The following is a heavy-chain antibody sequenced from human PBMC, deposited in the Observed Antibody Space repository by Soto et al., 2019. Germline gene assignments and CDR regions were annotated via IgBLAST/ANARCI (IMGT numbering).Heavy chain of an antibody. D-gene: IGHD3-10*01. CDR2: IIPTLGIA. V-gene: IGHV1-69*04. J-gene: IGHJ4*02. Sequence: ASVKVSCKTSGDTFTDYKLNWMRQAPGQGLEWMGRIIPTLGIANYAQKFQGRVTITADKSTSTAYMELSSLRAEDTAVYYCAKDMVRGVIPPILDYWGQGTLVTVSS. CDR3: AKDMVRGVIPPILDY. CDR1: GDTFTDYK.